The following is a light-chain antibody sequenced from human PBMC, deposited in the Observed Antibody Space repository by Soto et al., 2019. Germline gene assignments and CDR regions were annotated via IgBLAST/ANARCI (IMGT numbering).Light chain of an antibody. CDR2: GAS. J-gene: IGKJ2*01. CDR3: QQYGSSPVT. Sequence: EIVLTQSPGTLSLSPGERATLSSRASQSVSSSYLAWYQQRPGQAPRLLIYGASSRATGIPDRFSGSGSGTDFTLTISGLEPEDFAVYYCQQYGSSPVTFGQGTKLEIK. V-gene: IGKV3-20*01. CDR1: QSVSSSY.